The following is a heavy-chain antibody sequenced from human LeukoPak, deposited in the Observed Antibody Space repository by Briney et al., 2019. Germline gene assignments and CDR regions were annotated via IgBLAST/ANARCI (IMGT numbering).Heavy chain of an antibody. Sequence: RASVKVSCKASGGTFSSYAISWVRQAPGQGPEWMGGIIPIFGTANYAQKFQGRVTITADESTSTAYMELSSLRSEDTAVYYCARDQSADFGMDVWGKGTTVTVSS. J-gene: IGHJ6*04. D-gene: IGHD6-25*01. CDR2: IIPIFGTA. CDR3: ARDQSADFGMDV. V-gene: IGHV1-69*01. CDR1: GGTFSSYA.